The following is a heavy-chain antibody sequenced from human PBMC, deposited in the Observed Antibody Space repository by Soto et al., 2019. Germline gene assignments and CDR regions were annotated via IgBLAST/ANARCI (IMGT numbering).Heavy chain of an antibody. Sequence: QITLKESVPTLVKPTQTLTLTCAFSGFSLTASGVAVGWIRQTQGKALEWLAFIYWNDDKPYNASMKTRLTNTIDTPTSKVVMTMPNMDPDDTATYYCAHTGSITISHAFDFWGIGTMDIVSS. J-gene: IGHJ3*01. CDR3: AHTGSITISHAFDF. V-gene: IGHV2-5*01. CDR1: GFSLTASGVA. D-gene: IGHD3-3*01. CDR2: IYWNDDK.